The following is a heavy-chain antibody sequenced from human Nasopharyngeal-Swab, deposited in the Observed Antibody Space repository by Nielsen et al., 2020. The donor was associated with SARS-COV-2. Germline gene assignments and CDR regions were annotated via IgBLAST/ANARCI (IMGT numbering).Heavy chain of an antibody. J-gene: IGHJ4*02. Sequence: SGPTLVKPTQTLTLTFTFSGFSLSTSGMCVSWIRQPPGKALEWLALISWDDDKYYSTSLKTRLTISKDTSKNQVVLTMTNMDPVDTATYYCARILGYSSSWPHFDYWGQGTLVTVSS. CDR1: GFSLSTSGMC. CDR3: ARILGYSSSWPHFDY. V-gene: IGHV2-70*01. D-gene: IGHD6-13*01. CDR2: ISWDDDK.